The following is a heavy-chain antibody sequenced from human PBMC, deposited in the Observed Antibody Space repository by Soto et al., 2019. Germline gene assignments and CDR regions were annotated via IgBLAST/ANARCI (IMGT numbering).Heavy chain of an antibody. CDR2: IYWDDAK. V-gene: IGHV2-5*02. J-gene: IGHJ4*02. Sequence: QITLKESGPTLVKLTQTLTVTCTFSGFSLSSTRVAVGWIRQPPGKALEWVALIYWDDAKRYSPFLQSRLTITKETSNTQMGLTMTDVDPVDTDTYYFAHSVVAGLGYYFDYWGQGTLVTVSS. CDR3: AHSVVAGLGYYFDY. D-gene: IGHD6-19*01. CDR1: GFSLSSTRVA.